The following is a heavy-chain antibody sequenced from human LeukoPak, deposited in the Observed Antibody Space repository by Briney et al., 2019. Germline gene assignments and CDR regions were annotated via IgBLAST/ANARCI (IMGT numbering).Heavy chain of an antibody. CDR2: IRYDGNDP. Sequence: PGGSLRLSCAASGFTFSDFWMHWVRQVPGKGLECLSQIRYDGNDPYYADSVKGRFTISRDNAKNTLYLQMNSLRAGDTAVYFCVRGTSGWSGLDYWGQGTLVTVSS. V-gene: IGHV3-74*01. CDR1: GFTFSDFW. D-gene: IGHD6-19*01. J-gene: IGHJ4*02. CDR3: VRGTSGWSGLDY.